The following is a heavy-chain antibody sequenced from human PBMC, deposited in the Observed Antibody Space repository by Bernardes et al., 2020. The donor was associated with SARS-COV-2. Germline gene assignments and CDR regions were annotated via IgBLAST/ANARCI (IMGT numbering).Heavy chain of an antibody. CDR1: GFTLTDHY. J-gene: IGHJ4*02. D-gene: IGHD6-25*01. CDR3: ARDGSAAAASYLGGD. V-gene: IGHV3-72*01. Sequence: GGSLRLSCAGSGFTLTDHYMDWVRQAPGKGPEWVARSRDKASFYSTEYAASVRGRFTVSRDDSGNSVYLQLNSVKAEDTAVYYCARDGSAAAASYLGGDWGQGTLATVSS. CDR2: SRDKASFYST.